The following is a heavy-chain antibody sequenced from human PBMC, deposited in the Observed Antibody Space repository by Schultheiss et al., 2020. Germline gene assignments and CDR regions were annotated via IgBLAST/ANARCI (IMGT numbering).Heavy chain of an antibody. Sequence: SQTLSLTCAVYGGSFSGYYWSWIRQPPGKGLEWIGEINHSGSTNYNPSLKSRVTISVDTSKNQFSLKLSSVTAADTAVYYCARDRGITFGGVIVTIYYYYYMDVWGKGTTVTVSS. CDR2: INHSGST. D-gene: IGHD3-16*02. CDR3: ARDRGITFGGVIVTIYYYYYMDV. V-gene: IGHV4-34*01. CDR1: GGSFSGYY. J-gene: IGHJ6*03.